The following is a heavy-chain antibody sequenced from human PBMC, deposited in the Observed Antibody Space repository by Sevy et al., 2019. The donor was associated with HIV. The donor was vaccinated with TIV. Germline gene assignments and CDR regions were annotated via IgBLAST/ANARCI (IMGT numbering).Heavy chain of an antibody. CDR3: ATDRWFGELLPTNCFDP. CDR2: IYYSGST. J-gene: IGHJ5*02. V-gene: IGHV4-39*02. Sequence: SETLSLTCTVSGGSISSSSYYWGWIRQPPGKGLEWIGSIYYSGSTYYNPSLKSRVTISVDTSKNQFSLKLSSVTAADTAVYYCATDRWFGELLPTNCFDPWGQGTLVTVSS. D-gene: IGHD3-10*01. CDR1: GGSISSSSYY.